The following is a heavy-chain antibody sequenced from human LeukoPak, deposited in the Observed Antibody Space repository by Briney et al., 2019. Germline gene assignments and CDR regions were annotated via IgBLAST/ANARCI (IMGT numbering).Heavy chain of an antibody. CDR2: FYYGERS. J-gene: IGHJ2*01. D-gene: IGHD3-22*01. CDR3: ARLAYYYDRSGPSDWYFDF. CDR1: GASIDKKH. Sequence: PSETLSLTCTVSGASIDKKHWSWIRQAPGKGLECIGNFYYGERSNYNHSLKSRFTISVDTSKNQFSLKLTSVTAADTAAYYCARLAYYYDRSGPSDWYFDFWGRGTLATVSS. V-gene: IGHV4-59*08.